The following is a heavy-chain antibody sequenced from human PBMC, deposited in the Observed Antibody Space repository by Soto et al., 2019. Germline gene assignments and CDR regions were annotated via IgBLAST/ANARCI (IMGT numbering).Heavy chain of an antibody. Sequence: PGGSLRLSCAASGFTFSSYAMHWVRQAPGKGLEYVSAISSSGGSTFYANSVKGRFTISRDNSKNTLYLQMGSLRAEDMAVYYCARVRCLNTVCYAPSDYWGQGTLVTVSS. CDR3: ARVRCLNTVCYAPSDY. D-gene: IGHD2-8*01. CDR1: GFTFSSYA. CDR2: ISSSGGST. V-gene: IGHV3-64*01. J-gene: IGHJ4*02.